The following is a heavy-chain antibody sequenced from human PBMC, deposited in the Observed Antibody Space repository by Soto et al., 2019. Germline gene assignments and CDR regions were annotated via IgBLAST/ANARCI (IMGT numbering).Heavy chain of an antibody. Sequence: QLQLQESGSGLVKPSQTLSLTCAVSGGSISSGGYSWSWIRQPPGKGLEWIGYIYHSGSAYYNPSLKSRVTISLDRSKKQFSLKLSSVTAAETAVYYCARGMTTVTTLDYWGQGTLVTVSS. V-gene: IGHV4-30-2*01. J-gene: IGHJ4*02. D-gene: IGHD4-17*01. CDR2: IYHSGSA. CDR3: ARGMTTVTTLDY. CDR1: GGSISSGGYS.